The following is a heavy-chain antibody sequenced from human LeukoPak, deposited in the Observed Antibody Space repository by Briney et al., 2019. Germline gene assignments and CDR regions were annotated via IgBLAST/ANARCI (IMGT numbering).Heavy chain of an antibody. CDR1: AVSISNTVYY. Sequence: SETLSLTCTVSAVSISNTVYYWGWIRQAPGKGLEWIGTSFDGGNSYYNPSLKSRVTMSVDGSKNQFSLTLASVTAADTAVYYCATTSGYRNYYYYYIDVWGKGTTVTVSS. V-gene: IGHV4-39*01. D-gene: IGHD3-22*01. CDR3: ATTSGYRNYYYYYIDV. J-gene: IGHJ6*03. CDR2: SFDGGNS.